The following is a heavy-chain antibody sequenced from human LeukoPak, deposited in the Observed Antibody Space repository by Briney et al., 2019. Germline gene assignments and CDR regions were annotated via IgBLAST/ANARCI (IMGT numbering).Heavy chain of an antibody. V-gene: IGHV2-5*02. Sequence: SGPTLVNPTQTLTLTCTFSGFSLSTSGVGVGWIRQPPGKALEWLALIYWDDDKRYSPSLKSRLTITKGTSKNQVVLTMTNMDPVDTGTYYCAHSVVVAAAIAVNWFDPWGQGTLVTVSS. D-gene: IGHD2-2*02. CDR3: AHSVVVAAAIAVNWFDP. J-gene: IGHJ5*02. CDR1: GFSLSTSGVG. CDR2: IYWDDDK.